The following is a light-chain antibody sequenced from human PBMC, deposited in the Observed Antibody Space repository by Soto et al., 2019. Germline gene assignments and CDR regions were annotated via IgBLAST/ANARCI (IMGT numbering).Light chain of an antibody. CDR1: QSVRNSY. J-gene: IGKJ1*01. CDR3: QQYGSSPPVT. CDR2: GAY. Sequence: EIVSTQSPGTLSLSPWERATLSCRASQSVRNSYLAWYQQKPGQAPRLLIYGAYTRATGIPVRFSGSGSGTDFTLTISRLEPEDFAVYYCQQYGSSPPVTFGQGTKVDIK. V-gene: IGKV3-20*01.